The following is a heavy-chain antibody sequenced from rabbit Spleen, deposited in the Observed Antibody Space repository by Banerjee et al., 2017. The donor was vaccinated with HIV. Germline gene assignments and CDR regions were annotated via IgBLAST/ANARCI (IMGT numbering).Heavy chain of an antibody. CDR3: ARAPNNNGWSYNL. D-gene: IGHD4-1*01. CDR2: IYVGSSGST. J-gene: IGHJ4*01. V-gene: IGHV1S45*01. CDR1: GFSFSNYY. Sequence: QQQLEESGGGLVKPGASLTLTCTASGFSFSNYYICWVRQAPGKGLEWIACIYVGSSGSTYYASWAKGRFTISKTSSTTVTLQMTSLTAADTATYFCARAPNNNGWSYNLWGPGTLVTVS.